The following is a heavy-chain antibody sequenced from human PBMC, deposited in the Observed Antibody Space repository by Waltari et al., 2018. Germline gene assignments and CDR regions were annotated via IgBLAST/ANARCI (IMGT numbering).Heavy chain of an antibody. Sequence: DVQVWGSGGDFVKPGGSLRLSCAGSGFTFTDYGLSWACQVPGKGLEWVSVISSAGRTNHADSVKGRFTISTDNSKKTVFLEMNSLRPDDTTVYYCAKLGGLYASGWPDSTNYMAVWGKGTTVTVSS. CDR2: ISSAGRT. CDR1: GFTFTDYG. J-gene: IGHJ6*03. D-gene: IGHD6-19*01. V-gene: IGHV3-23*03. CDR3: AKLGGLYASGWPDSTNYMAV.